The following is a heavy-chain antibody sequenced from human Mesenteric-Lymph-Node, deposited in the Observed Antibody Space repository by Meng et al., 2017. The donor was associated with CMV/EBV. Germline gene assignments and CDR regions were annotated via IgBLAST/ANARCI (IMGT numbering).Heavy chain of an antibody. V-gene: IGHV1-18*01. D-gene: IGHD2-8*01. CDR2: ISAYNGNT. CDR3: ARGPLDCTNGVCLKQGLYFDY. J-gene: IGHJ4*02. Sequence: ASVKVSCKASGYPFTSYGISWVRQAPGQGLAWMGWISAYNGNTNYAQKFQGRVTITADKSTSTAYMELSSLRSEDTAVYYCARGPLDCTNGVCLKQGLYFDYWGQGTLVTVSS. CDR1: GYPFTSYG.